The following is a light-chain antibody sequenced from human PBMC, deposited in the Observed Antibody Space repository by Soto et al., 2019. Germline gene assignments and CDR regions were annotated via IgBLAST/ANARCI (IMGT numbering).Light chain of an antibody. CDR2: DAS. CDR1: QSVSSY. V-gene: IGKV3-11*01. Sequence: EIVLTQSPATLSLSPGERATLSCRASQSVSSYLAWYQQKPGQAPRLLIYDASNSATGIPARFSGSGSGTDFTLTISSLEPKDFAVDYCQQHSNWPLTFGGRTKVEIK. J-gene: IGKJ4*01. CDR3: QQHSNWPLT.